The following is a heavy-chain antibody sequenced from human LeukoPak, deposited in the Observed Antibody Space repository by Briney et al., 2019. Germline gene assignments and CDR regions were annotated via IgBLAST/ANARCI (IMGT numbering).Heavy chain of an antibody. CDR1: GFSLRDYS. V-gene: IGHV3-21*01. CDR3: ARDEARGYDFRPQDH. D-gene: IGHD3-3*01. J-gene: IGHJ4*02. Sequence: GGSLRLSCAASGFSLRDYSMDWVRQAPGKGLEWVSSISSSSRYTFYVDSVKGRFTISRDNAKNSLYLQMNSLRVEDTAVYYCARDEARGYDFRPQDHWGQGALVSVSS. CDR2: ISSSSRYT.